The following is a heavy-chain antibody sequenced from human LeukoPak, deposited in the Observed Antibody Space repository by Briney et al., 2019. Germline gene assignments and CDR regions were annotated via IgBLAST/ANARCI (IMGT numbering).Heavy chain of an antibody. CDR2: IWSDGNKK. Sequence: AGGSLRLSCSASGLTFSSYGMHWVRQAPGKGLEWVAMIWSDGNKKNYVDSAKGRFTISRDNSKNTLYLQLNRLRVEDTAVYYCVRGDGLILFDYWGQGTLVTVSS. CDR1: GLTFSSYG. J-gene: IGHJ4*02. CDR3: VRGDGLILFDY. V-gene: IGHV3-33*01. D-gene: IGHD5-24*01.